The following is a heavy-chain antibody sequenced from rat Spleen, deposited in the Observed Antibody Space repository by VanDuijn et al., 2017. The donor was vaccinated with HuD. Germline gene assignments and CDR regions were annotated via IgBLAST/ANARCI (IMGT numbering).Heavy chain of an antibody. CDR1: GYFITSSYR. Sequence: EVQLQESGPGLVKPSQSLSLTCSVPGYFITSSYRWNWIRKFPGNRLEWMGYIDSAGTTNYNPSLKSRISISRDTSKNQFFLQVNSVTTEDTGTYYCTATYYGYISYSDYWGQGVMVTVSS. V-gene: IGHV3-3*01. D-gene: IGHD1-9*01. J-gene: IGHJ2*01. CDR3: TATYYGYISYSDY. CDR2: IDSAGTT.